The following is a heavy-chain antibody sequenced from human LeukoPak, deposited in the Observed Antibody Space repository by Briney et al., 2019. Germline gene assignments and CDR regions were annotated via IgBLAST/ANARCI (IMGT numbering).Heavy chain of an antibody. Sequence: GGSLRLSCAASGFTFSSYAMSWVRQAPGKGLEWVSAISGSGGSTYYADSVKGRFTISRDNSKNTLYLQMNSLRAEDTAVYYCAKGSAYDFWSGYHPFDYWGQGTLVTVSS. D-gene: IGHD3-3*01. CDR2: ISGSGGST. CDR1: GFTFSSYA. J-gene: IGHJ4*02. V-gene: IGHV3-23*01. CDR3: AKGSAYDFWSGYHPFDY.